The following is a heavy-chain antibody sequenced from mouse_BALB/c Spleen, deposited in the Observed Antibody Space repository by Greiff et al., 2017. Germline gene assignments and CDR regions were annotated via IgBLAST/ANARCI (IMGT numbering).Heavy chain of an antibody. CDR1: GFTFSDYY. J-gene: IGHJ2*01. V-gene: IGHV5-4*02. Sequence: EVQLVESGGGLVKPGGSLKLSCAASGFTFSDYYMYWVRQTPEKRLEWVATISDGGSYTYYPDSVKGRFTISRDNAKNNLYLQMSSLKSEDTAMYYCARGTTVVASFDYWGQGTTLTVSS. D-gene: IGHD1-1*01. CDR3: ARGTTVVASFDY. CDR2: ISDGGSYT.